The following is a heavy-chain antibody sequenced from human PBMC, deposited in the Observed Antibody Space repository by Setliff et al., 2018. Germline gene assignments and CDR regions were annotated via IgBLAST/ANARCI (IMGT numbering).Heavy chain of an antibody. CDR1: GFTLSDHY. V-gene: IGHV3-64*01. Sequence: PGGSLRLSCAASGFTLSDHYMDWVRQAPGKGLEWVGRSSSGGNIYYANSVKGRFIISRDNSKSTLFLQMGSLRAEDMSVYYCARGGTYSSGPLDYWGQGILVTVSS. D-gene: IGHD3-22*01. CDR2: RSSSGGNI. CDR3: ARGGTYSSGPLDY. J-gene: IGHJ4*02.